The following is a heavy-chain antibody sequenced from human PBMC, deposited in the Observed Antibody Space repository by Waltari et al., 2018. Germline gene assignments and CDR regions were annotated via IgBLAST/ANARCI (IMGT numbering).Heavy chain of an antibody. CDR2: ISYSGTP. J-gene: IGHJ3*02. D-gene: IGHD3-3*01. V-gene: IGHV4-30-4*08. CDR3: ARVDTIFGVVPHADAFDI. CDR1: GASINSGDYY. Sequence: VHLQESGPGLAKPSQTLSLTCSVSGASINSGDYYWSWIRQPPGKGLEWIGYISYSGTPYYTPSLKSRVSISLDTAKTDFSLEVRSVTAADTAMYYCARVDTIFGVVPHADAFDIWGQGTMVTVAS.